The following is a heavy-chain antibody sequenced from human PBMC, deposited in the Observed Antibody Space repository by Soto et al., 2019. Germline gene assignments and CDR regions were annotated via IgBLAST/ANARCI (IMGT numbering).Heavy chain of an antibody. Sequence: GGSLRLSCAASGFPFSSYDMSWVRQAPGKGLDWVSVIRGSDGSTYYANSVKGRFTISRDNSKNTLFLQMNSLRAEDTAIYYCTKGGHLDYWGPGTLVTVSS. CDR3: TKGGHLDY. D-gene: IGHD3-10*01. CDR1: GFPFSSYD. J-gene: IGHJ4*02. CDR2: IRGSDGST. V-gene: IGHV3-23*01.